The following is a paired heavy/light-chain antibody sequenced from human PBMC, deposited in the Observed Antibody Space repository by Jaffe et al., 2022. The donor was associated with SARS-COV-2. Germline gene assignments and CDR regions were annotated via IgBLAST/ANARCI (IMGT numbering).Heavy chain of an antibody. J-gene: IGHJ6*02. Sequence: EVQLVESGGGLVQPGGSLRLSCAASGFTFSSYEMNWVRQAPGKGLEWVSYISSSGSTIYYADSVKGRFTISRDNAKNSLYLQMNSLRAEDTAVYYCATSRGYYDISGYYGMDVWGQGTTVTVSS. V-gene: IGHV3-48*03. CDR2: ISSSGSTI. D-gene: IGHD3-9*01. CDR3: ATSRGYYDISGYYGMDV. CDR1: GFTFSSYE.
Light chain of an antibody. V-gene: IGKV1-39*01. CDR1: QSISSY. CDR2: AAS. CDR3: QQSYSTPSWT. Sequence: DIQMTQSPSSLSASVGDRVTITCRASQSISSYLNWYQQKPGKAPKLLIYAASSLQSGVPSRFSGSGSGTDFTLTISSLQPEDFATYYCQQSYSTPSWTFGQGTKVEIK. J-gene: IGKJ1*01.